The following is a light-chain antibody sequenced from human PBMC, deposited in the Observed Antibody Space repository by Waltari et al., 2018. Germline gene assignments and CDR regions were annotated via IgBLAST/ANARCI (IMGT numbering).Light chain of an antibody. Sequence: DIVMTQSPATLSVSPGENATLSCRASQSVSSNLAWYQQKPGQAPRLLIYGASTRATGIPARFSGSGSGTEFTLTISSLQSEDFAVYYCQQRGLTFGPGTKVDIK. CDR3: QQRGLT. V-gene: IGKV3D-15*01. CDR2: GAS. CDR1: QSVSSN. J-gene: IGKJ3*01.